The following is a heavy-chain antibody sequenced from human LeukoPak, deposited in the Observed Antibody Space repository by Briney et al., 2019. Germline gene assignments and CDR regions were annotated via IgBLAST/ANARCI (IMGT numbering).Heavy chain of an antibody. CDR2: ISGSGGST. J-gene: IGHJ4*02. D-gene: IGHD6-19*01. V-gene: IGHV3-23*01. Sequence: GGSLRLSCAASGFTFSSYGMSWVRQAPGKGLEWVSAISGSGGSTYYADSVKGRFTISRDNSKNTLYLQMNSLRAEDTAVYYCAKDEYSGWYTGFDYWGQGTLVTVSS. CDR1: GFTFSSYG. CDR3: AKDEYSGWYTGFDY.